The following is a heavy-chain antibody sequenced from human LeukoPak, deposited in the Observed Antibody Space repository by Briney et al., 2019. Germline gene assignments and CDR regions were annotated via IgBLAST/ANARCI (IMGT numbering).Heavy chain of an antibody. CDR3: AMALDY. J-gene: IGHJ4*02. CDR1: GFTFSNYL. Sequence: GGSLRLSCVASGFTFSNYLMIWVRQAPGKGLEWVSGISHSGSSIYYADSVKGRFTISRDNSKNTLYLQMDRLRVEDTAVYYCAMALDYWGQGTLVTVSS. V-gene: IGHV3-23*01. CDR2: ISHSGSSI.